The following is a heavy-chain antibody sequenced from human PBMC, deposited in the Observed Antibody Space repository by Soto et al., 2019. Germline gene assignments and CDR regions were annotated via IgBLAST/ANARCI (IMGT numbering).Heavy chain of an antibody. CDR1: GFTFNIYW. J-gene: IGHJ5*02. V-gene: IGHV3-7*01. CDR2: IKKDGSEK. Sequence: GGSLRLSCAASGFTFNIYWMNWVRQAPGKGLEWVANIKKDGSEKYYVDSVKGRFTISRDNAKNSVYLQMDSLRAEDTAVYYCAREEGRYCSSTTCYSRFDPWGQGTVVTVSS. CDR3: AREEGRYCSSTTCYSRFDP. D-gene: IGHD2-2*01.